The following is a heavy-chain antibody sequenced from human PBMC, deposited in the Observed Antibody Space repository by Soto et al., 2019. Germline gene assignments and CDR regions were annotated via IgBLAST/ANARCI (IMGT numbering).Heavy chain of an antibody. V-gene: IGHV5-51*01. Sequence: YWSWIRQSPGKGLEWMGIIYPGDSYTTYSPSFQGQVTISADKSISTAYLQWSSLKASDTAMYYCARQAPTNYFDFWGQGALVTVSS. CDR2: IYPGDSYT. CDR1: YW. D-gene: IGHD2-2*01. J-gene: IGHJ4*02. CDR3: ARQAPTNYFDF.